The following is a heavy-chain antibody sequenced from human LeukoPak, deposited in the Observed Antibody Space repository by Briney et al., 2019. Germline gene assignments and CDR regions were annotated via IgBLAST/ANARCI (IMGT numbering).Heavy chain of an antibody. CDR2: IKSKTDGGTT. V-gene: IGHV3-15*01. J-gene: IGHJ4*02. CDR3: ARGLPRSTRLLIAAAGDY. CDR1: GFTFSDAW. D-gene: IGHD6-13*01. Sequence: PGGSLRLSCAASGFTFSDAWMSWVRQAPGKGLEWVGRIKSKTDGGTTDYAAPVKGRFTISRDDSKNTLYLQMNSLRAEDTAVYYCARGLPRSTRLLIAAAGDYWGQGTLVTVSS.